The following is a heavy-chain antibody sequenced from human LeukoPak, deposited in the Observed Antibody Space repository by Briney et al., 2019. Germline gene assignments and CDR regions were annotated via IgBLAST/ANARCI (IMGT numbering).Heavy chain of an antibody. CDR1: GFTVSSNY. Sequence: GSLPLSCAASGFTVSSNYMSWVRQAPGKGLEGVSAISSGGSTYYADSLRGRFTIMRDNSQNPIYLHRKNLRAEDSARYYCANGLAASGDFLLRDYYYFLDVGGKGTTVTVPS. J-gene: IGHJ6*03. CDR2: ISSGGST. V-gene: IGHV3-53*01. D-gene: IGHD7-27*01. CDR3: ANGLAASGDFLLRDYYYFLDV.